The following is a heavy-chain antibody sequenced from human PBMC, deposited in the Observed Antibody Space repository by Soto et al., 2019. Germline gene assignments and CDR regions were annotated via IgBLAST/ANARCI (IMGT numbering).Heavy chain of an antibody. J-gene: IGHJ6*02. D-gene: IGHD2-15*01. CDR3: ARQPLGYCSGGSCPKDYYGMDV. CDR1: GYSFTSYW. CDR2: IDPSDSYT. Sequence: PGESLKSSCKGSGYSFTSYWISWVRQMPGKGLEWMGRIDPSDSYTNYSPSFQGHVTISADKSISTAYLQWSSLKASDTAMYYCARQPLGYCSGGSCPKDYYGMDVWGQGTTVTVSS. V-gene: IGHV5-10-1*01.